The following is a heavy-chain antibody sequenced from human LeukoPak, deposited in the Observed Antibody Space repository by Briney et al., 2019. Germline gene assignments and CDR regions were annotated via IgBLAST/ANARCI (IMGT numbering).Heavy chain of an antibody. CDR1: GYTFTSYG. CDR3: ARDTPKLNYYGSGSYLAFDI. V-gene: IGHV1-18*01. CDR2: ISAYNGNT. Sequence: ASVKVSCKASGYTFTSYGISWVRQAPGQGLEWMGWISAYNGNTNHAQKLQGRVTMTTDTSTSTAYMELRSLRSDDTAVYYCARDTPKLNYYGSGSYLAFDIWGQGTMVTVSS. J-gene: IGHJ3*02. D-gene: IGHD3-10*01.